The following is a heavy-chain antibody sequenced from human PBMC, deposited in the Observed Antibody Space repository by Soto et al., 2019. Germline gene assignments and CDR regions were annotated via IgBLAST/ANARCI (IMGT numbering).Heavy chain of an antibody. Sequence: PGGSLRLSCAASGFTFSSYWMHWVRQAPGKGLVWVSRINSDGSSTSYADSVKGRFTISRDNAKNTLYLQMNSLRAEDTAVYYCARGEYDFWSGYWSYYGMDVWGQGTTVTVSS. V-gene: IGHV3-74*01. CDR1: GFTFSSYW. CDR2: INSDGSST. D-gene: IGHD3-3*01. CDR3: ARGEYDFWSGYWSYYGMDV. J-gene: IGHJ6*02.